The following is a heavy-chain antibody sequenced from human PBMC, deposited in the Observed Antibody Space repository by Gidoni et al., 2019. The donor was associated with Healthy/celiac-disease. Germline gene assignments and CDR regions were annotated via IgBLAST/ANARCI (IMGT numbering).Heavy chain of an antibody. CDR1: GGTFSSYA. CDR2: IIPIFGTA. D-gene: IGHD3-10*01. CDR3: ASMSYGSGSQHQNYYGMDV. V-gene: IGHV1-69*06. Sequence: QVQLAQSGAEVKKPGSSVKVSCKASGGTFSSYAISWVRQAPGQGLEWMGGIIPIFGTANYAQKFQGRVTITADKSTSTAYMELSSLRSEDTAVYYCASMSYGSGSQHQNYYGMDVWGQGTTVTVSS. J-gene: IGHJ6*02.